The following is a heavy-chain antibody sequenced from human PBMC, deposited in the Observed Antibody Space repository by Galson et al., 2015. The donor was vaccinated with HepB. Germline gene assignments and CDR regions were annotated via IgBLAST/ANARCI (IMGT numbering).Heavy chain of an antibody. Sequence: SLRLSCAASGFTFSNAWMSWVRQAPGRGLEWVGRIKSKSDGGTTDYAAPVKGRFTISRDDSKDTLYLQMNSLKTEDTAVYYCATDPRQSRLKMVGGNKDIWGQGTLVTVSS. D-gene: IGHD3-10*02. V-gene: IGHV3-15*01. CDR2: IKSKSDGGTT. CDR3: ATDPRQSRLKMVGGNKDI. J-gene: IGHJ3*02. CDR1: GFTFSNAW.